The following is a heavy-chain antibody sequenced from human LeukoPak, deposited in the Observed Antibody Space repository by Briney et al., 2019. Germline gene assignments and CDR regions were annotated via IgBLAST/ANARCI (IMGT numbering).Heavy chain of an antibody. CDR3: ARHGSGYKFDP. CDR1: GGTFSSYA. D-gene: IGHD3-22*01. CDR2: IIPIFGTA. Sequence: GSSMKVSCKASGGTFSSYAISWVRQAPGQGLEWMGRIIPIFGTANYAQKFQGRVTITTDESTSTAYMELSSLRSEDTAVYYCARHGSGYKFDPWGQGTLVTVSS. J-gene: IGHJ5*02. V-gene: IGHV1-69*05.